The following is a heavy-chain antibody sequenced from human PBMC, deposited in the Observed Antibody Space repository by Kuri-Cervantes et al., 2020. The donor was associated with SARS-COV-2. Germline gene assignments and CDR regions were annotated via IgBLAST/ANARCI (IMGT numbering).Heavy chain of an antibody. CDR1: GFTFSSYG. J-gene: IGHJ6*02. CDR3: ARAGQYQLLYDTKEAYYYGMDV. V-gene: IGHV3-30*03. CDR2: ISYDGSNK. Sequence: GESLKISCAASGFTFSSYGMHWVRQAPGKGLEWVAVISYDGSNKYYADSVKGRFTISRDNSKNTLYLQMNSLRAEDTAVYYCARAGQYQLLYDTKEAYYYGMDVWGQGTTVTVSS. D-gene: IGHD2-2*02.